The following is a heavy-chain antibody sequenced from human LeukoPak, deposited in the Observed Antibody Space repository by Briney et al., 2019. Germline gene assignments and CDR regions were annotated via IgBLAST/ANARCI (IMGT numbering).Heavy chain of an antibody. D-gene: IGHD3-3*01. V-gene: IGHV3-21*01. J-gene: IGHJ4*02. Sequence: GGSLRLSCAASGFTFSSYSMNWVRQAPGKGLEWVSSISSSSSYIYYADSVKGRFTISRDNAKNSLYLQMNSLRAEDTAVYYCARASYDFRSGPNEGFDYWGQGTLVTVSS. CDR2: ISSSSSYI. CDR3: ARASYDFRSGPNEGFDY. CDR1: GFTFSSYS.